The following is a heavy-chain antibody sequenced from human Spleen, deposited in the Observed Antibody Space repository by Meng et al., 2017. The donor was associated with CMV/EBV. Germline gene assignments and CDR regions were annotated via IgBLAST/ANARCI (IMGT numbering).Heavy chain of an antibody. CDR3: ARGVEMATIFY. CDR2: INHSGST. J-gene: IGHJ4*02. CDR1: GGSFSGYY. V-gene: IGHV4-34*01. Sequence: QVHLQQGGAGLLKPSATLSLTCAVYGGSFSGYYWSWIRQPPGKGLEWIEEINHSGSTNYNPSLKSRVTISVDTSKNQFSLKLSSVTAADMAVYYCARGVEMATIFYWGQGTLVTVSS. D-gene: IGHD5-24*01.